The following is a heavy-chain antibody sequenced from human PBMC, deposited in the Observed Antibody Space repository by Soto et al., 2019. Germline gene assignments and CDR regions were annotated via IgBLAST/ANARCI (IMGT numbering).Heavy chain of an antibody. CDR2: ISSSGSTI. Sequence: PGWSLRLSCASSVFTFISYEMNWGRQAPGKGLEWVSYISSSGSTIYYADSVKGRFTISRDNAKNSLYLQMNSLRAEDTAVYYCARGFDIVVVPANNWFDPWGQGTLVTVSS. J-gene: IGHJ5*02. CDR1: VFTFISYE. D-gene: IGHD2-2*01. CDR3: ARGFDIVVVPANNWFDP. V-gene: IGHV3-48*03.